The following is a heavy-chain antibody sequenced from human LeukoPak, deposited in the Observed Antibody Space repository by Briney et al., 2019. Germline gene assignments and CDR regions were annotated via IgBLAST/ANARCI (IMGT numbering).Heavy chain of an antibody. CDR1: GGSFSGYQ. CDR2: INHSGST. Sequence: KPSETLSLTCAVYGGSFSGYQWNWIRQPPGKGLEWIGEINHSGSTNYNPSLKSRLTISVDTSKNQFSPKLSSVTAADTAVYYCARLTIPGSYFDYWGQGTLVTVSS. CDR3: ARLTIPGSYFDY. V-gene: IGHV4-34*01. D-gene: IGHD3-3*01. J-gene: IGHJ4*02.